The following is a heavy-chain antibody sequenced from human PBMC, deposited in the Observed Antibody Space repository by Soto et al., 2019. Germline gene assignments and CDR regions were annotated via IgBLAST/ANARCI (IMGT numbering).Heavy chain of an antibody. V-gene: IGHV3-23*01. CDR2: IVDSGGRT. CDR1: GFTFSNCA. D-gene: IGHD3-10*01. CDR3: APVQAYSSYYNLDA. J-gene: IGHJ6*02. Sequence: EVHLLESGGDVVQPGGSLRLSCAASGFTFSNCAMNWVRQAPGKGLEWVAGIVDSGGRTFYADSVKGRFTISRDNSKNTLYMQINNLRDDATAGYYCAPVQAYSSYYNLDAWGQGTTVTVSS.